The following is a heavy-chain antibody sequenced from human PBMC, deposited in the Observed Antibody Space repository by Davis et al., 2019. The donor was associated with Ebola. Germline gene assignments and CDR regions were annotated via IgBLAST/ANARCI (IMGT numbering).Heavy chain of an antibody. CDR1: GFVSGNYV. J-gene: IGHJ3*02. Sequence: GGSLRLSCPASGFVSGNYVMSGVRKAQGKGLEWVSTLVTSADTYYADSGKGRFTISRDNSKNTLYLQMNGLRVEDTAIYYCAKDTSNIWFDIWGQGTNVTVSS. V-gene: IGHV3-23*01. CDR2: LVTSADT. CDR3: AKDTSNIWFDI. D-gene: IGHD1-26*01.